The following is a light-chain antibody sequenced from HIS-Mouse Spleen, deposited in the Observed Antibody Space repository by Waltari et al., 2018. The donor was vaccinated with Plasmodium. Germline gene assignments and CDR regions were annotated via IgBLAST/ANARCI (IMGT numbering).Light chain of an antibody. CDR1: ALPKKY. CDR2: EHS. V-gene: IGLV3-10*01. Sequence: SYELTQPPSVSVSPGQTARITCSGDALPKKYAYWYQQKSGQAPVLVSNEHSKRPSGIPERFSCSSSGKMATLTISGAQVEDEADYYCYSTDSSGNHRVFGGGTKLTVL. J-gene: IGLJ3*02. CDR3: YSTDSSGNHRV.